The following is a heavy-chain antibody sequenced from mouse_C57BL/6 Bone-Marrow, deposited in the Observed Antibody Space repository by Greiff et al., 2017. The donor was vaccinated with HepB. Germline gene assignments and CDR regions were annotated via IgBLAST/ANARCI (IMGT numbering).Heavy chain of an antibody. J-gene: IGHJ3*01. CDR3: NTYPYDGRRKGFAY. CDR1: GFNITDDY. D-gene: IGHD2-12*01. CDR2: IDPENGDT. Sequence: EVQLQQSGAELVRPGASVKLSCTASGFNITDDYMHWVKQRPEQGLEWIGWIDPENGDTEYASKFQGKATITADTSSNTAYLQLSSLTSEDTAVYYCNTYPYDGRRKGFAYWGQGTRVTVSA. V-gene: IGHV14-4*01.